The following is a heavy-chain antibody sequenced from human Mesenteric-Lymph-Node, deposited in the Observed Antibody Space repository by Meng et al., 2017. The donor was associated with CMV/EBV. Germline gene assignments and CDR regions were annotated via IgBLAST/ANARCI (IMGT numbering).Heavy chain of an antibody. D-gene: IGHD1-26*01. V-gene: IGHV1-2*02. J-gene: IGHJ3*02. CDR2: INPNSGGT. Sequence: ASVKVSCKASGYTFTGYYMHWVRQAPGQGLEWMGWINPNSGGTNYAQRFQGTVTMTRDTSISTAYMELSRLRSDDTAVYYCARVGSGPSDGFDIWGQGTMVTVSS. CDR3: ARVGSGPSDGFDI. CDR1: GYTFTGYY.